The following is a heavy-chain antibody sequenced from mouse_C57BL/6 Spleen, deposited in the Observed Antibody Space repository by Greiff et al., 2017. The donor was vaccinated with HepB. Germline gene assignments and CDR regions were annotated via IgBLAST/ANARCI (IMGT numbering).Heavy chain of an antibody. D-gene: IGHD2-2*01. Sequence: QVQLQQPGAELVRPGSSVKLSCKASGYTFTSYWMHWVKQRPIQGLEWIGNIDPSDSETHYNQKFKDKATLTVDKSSSTAYMQLSSLTSEDSAVYYCARLGYLYAMDYWGQGTSVTVSS. CDR2: IDPSDSET. CDR3: ARLGYLYAMDY. J-gene: IGHJ4*01. V-gene: IGHV1-52*01. CDR1: GYTFTSYW.